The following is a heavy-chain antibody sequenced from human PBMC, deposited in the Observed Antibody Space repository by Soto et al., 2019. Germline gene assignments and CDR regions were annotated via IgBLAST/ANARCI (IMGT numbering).Heavy chain of an antibody. V-gene: IGHV1-18*01. J-gene: IGHJ4*02. Sequence: QVQLVQSGAEVKKPGASVKVSCKASGYTFTSYGISWVRQAPGQGLVWMGWISAYNGNTNYAQKLQGRVTMTTDTSTSTAYMELRSLRSDDTAVYYCARRARLRLGELALYPPLYYWGQGTLVTVSS. CDR1: GYTFTSYG. CDR3: ARRARLRLGELALYPPLYY. CDR2: ISAYNGNT. D-gene: IGHD3-16*02.